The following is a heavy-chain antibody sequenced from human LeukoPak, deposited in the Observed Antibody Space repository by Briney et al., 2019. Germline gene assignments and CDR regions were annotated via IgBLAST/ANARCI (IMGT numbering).Heavy chain of an antibody. CDR1: DDSFSSHY. Sequence: NPSETLSLTCAVSDDSFSSHYWTWIRQPPGKGLEWIGYISYIGTTNYNPSLKSRVTLSIDTSKNQFSLKLSSVTAADTAVYYCARDLVTVTKGFDIWGQGTTVSVSS. CDR2: ISYIGTT. J-gene: IGHJ3*02. V-gene: IGHV4-59*11. D-gene: IGHD4-17*01. CDR3: ARDLVTVTKGFDI.